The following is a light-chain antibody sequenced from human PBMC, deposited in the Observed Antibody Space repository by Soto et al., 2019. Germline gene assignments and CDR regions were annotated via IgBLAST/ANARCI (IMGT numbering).Light chain of an antibody. CDR3: QQYNIWPRT. J-gene: IGKJ1*01. Sequence: EIVMTQSPATLSVSPGERATLSCRASQSVGSNLAWYQQKPGQAPRLLIYGASSRAYGIPARFSGSGSGAEFTLTISSLQSEDFAVYYCQQYNIWPRTFGQGTKVEVK. CDR1: QSVGSN. CDR2: GAS. V-gene: IGKV3-15*01.